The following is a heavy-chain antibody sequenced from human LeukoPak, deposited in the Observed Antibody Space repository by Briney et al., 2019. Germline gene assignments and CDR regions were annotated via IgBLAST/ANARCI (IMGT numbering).Heavy chain of an antibody. J-gene: IGHJ1*01. D-gene: IGHD6-19*01. CDR3: ASRFIAVAGNQYFQH. V-gene: IGHV1-69*04. Sequence: SVKVSCKASGGTFSSYAISWVRQAPGQGLEWMGRTIPILGIANYAQKFQGRVTITADKSTSTAYMELSSLRSEDTAVYYCASRFIAVAGNQYFQHWGQGTLVTVSS. CDR1: GGTFSSYA. CDR2: TIPILGIA.